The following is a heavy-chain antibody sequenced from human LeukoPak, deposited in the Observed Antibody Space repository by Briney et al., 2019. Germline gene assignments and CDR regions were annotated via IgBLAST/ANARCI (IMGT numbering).Heavy chain of an antibody. CDR1: GFTFSSYA. J-gene: IGHJ4*02. CDR3: AKDRVFWSGGLDY. V-gene: IGHV3-23*01. Sequence: GGSLRLSCAASGFTFSSYAMSWVRQAPGKGLEWVSGISGSGGSTYYVDSVKGRFTISRDNSKNTLYLQMNSLRVEDTAVYYCAKDRVFWSGGLDYWGQGTLVTVSS. CDR2: ISGSGGST. D-gene: IGHD3-3*01.